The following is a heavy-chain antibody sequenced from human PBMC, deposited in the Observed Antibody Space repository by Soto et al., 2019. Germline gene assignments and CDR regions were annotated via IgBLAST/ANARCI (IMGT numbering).Heavy chain of an antibody. Sequence: EVQLLESGGGLVQSGGSLRLSCAASGFTFSSYAMYWVRQAPGKGLQWVSYINGDGGGTYYEDSVKGRFTISRDNSKNMLYLQMNSRRAEDTAVYYCASGRYSGYGWGQGTLVTVSS. J-gene: IGHJ4*02. CDR1: GFTFSSYA. CDR3: ASGRYSGYG. CDR2: INGDGGGT. D-gene: IGHD5-12*01. V-gene: IGHV3-23*01.